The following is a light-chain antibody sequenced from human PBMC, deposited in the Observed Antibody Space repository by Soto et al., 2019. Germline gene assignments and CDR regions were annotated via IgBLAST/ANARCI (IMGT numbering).Light chain of an antibody. CDR2: DVS. Sequence: QSALTQPASVSGSPGQSITISCTGTSSDVGRYNYVSWYQQHPGKAPKLTMYDVSNRPSGVSSRFSGSKSGNTASLTISGLQAEDEADYYCSSFTSSSTYVFGTGTKLTVL. CDR3: SSFTSSSTYV. CDR1: SSDVGRYNY. V-gene: IGLV2-14*01. J-gene: IGLJ1*01.